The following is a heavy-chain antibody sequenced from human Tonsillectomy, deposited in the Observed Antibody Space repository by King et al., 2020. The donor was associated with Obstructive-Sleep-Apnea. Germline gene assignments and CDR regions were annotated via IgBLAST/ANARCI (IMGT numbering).Heavy chain of an antibody. D-gene: IGHD4-17*01. V-gene: IGHV3-30*04. CDR3: ARPNYGDYVDYYYYGMDV. CDR2: ISYDGSKK. CDR1: GFTFSSYA. J-gene: IGHJ6*02. Sequence: QLVQSGGGVVQPGRSLRLSCAASGFTFSSYAMHWVRQAPGKGLEWVAVISYDGSKKYHADSVKGRFTISRDNSKNTLSLQMNSLRVEDTGEYYCARPNYGDYVDYYYYGMDVWGQGTTVTVSS.